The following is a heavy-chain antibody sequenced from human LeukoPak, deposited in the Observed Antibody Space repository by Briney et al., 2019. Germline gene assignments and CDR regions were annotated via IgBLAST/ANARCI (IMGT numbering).Heavy chain of an antibody. CDR2: INPISGDT. CDR1: GYTFTAYY. J-gene: IGHJ4*02. D-gene: IGHD6-19*01. CDR3: ARAPPDSSGWWFDY. Sequence: ASVKVSCKTSGYTFTAYYIHWMRQAPGQGLEWMGWINPISGDTGYAQKFLGRVTVTRDRSISAVYMEFSRLSSDDTAVYYCARAPPDSSGWWFDYWGQGTLVTVSS. V-gene: IGHV1-2*02.